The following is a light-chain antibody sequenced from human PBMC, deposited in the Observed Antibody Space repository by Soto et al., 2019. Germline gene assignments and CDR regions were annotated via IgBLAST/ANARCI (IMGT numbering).Light chain of an antibody. CDR3: QHYGSSPWT. CDR2: GAS. CDR1: QSVGSNF. Sequence: EIVLTQSPGTLSLSPGERATLSCRASQSVGSNFLAWYQQRPGQAPRLLIYGASSRATGIPDRFSGSGSGTDFTLTISRLEPADFAVYYCQHYGSSPWTFGQGTEVEIK. J-gene: IGKJ1*01. V-gene: IGKV3-20*01.